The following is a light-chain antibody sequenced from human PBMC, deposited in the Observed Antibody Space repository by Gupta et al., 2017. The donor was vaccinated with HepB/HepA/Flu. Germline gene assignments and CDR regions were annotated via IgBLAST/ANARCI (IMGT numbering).Light chain of an antibody. Sequence: DIQMPQSPSTLSASVGDRVTITCRASQSISSWLAWYQQKPGKAPKLLIYKASSLEIGVPSRFSGSGSGTEFTLTISSLQPDDFATYYCQQYNSYSYTFGQGTKLEIK. CDR2: KAS. CDR3: QQYNSYSYT. V-gene: IGKV1-5*03. J-gene: IGKJ2*01. CDR1: QSISSW.